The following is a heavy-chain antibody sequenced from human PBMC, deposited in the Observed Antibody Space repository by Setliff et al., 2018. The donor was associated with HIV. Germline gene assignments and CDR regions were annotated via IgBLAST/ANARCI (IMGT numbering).Heavy chain of an antibody. V-gene: IGHV1-24*01. CDR1: GYTLTELS. J-gene: IGHJ6*03. CDR3: ARGRYGSGTYWGLYYYYYMDV. CDR2: FDPEDGGT. D-gene: IGHD3-10*01. Sequence: ASVKVSCKVSGYTLTELSIHWVRQAPGKGLEWMGGFDPEDGGTIHAQEFQGRVRFTADKSTSTAYMELNSLRSDDTAVYYCARGRYGSGTYWGLYYYYYMDVWGKGTTVTVSS.